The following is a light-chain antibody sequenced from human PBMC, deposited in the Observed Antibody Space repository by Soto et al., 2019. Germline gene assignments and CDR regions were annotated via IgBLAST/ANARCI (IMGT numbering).Light chain of an antibody. V-gene: IGLV2-23*02. CDR2: EVT. Sequence: QPASVSGSPGQSITISCTGTSRDVGRYNLVSWYQQHPGKAPKLMIYEVTKRPSGVSHRFSGSKSGTTASLTISGLQAEDEADYYCCSYAGIYVFRSGTKLTVL. J-gene: IGLJ1*01. CDR3: CSYAGIYV. CDR1: SRDVGRYNL.